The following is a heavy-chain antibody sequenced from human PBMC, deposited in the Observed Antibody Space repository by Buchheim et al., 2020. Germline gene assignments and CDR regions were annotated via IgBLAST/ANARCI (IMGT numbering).Heavy chain of an antibody. CDR3: AKGSRGYTNYYFDY. J-gene: IGHJ4*02. D-gene: IGHD4-11*01. V-gene: IGHV3-23*04. Sequence: EVQLVDSGGGLVQPGESLRLSCAASGFSFSGYAMSWVRQAPGKGLEWVSSISGSVATTFNADSVKGRFTISRDNSTHLLYLQMNSLRAEDTAVYFCAKGSRGYTNYYFDYWGQGTL. CDR2: ISGSVATT. CDR1: GFSFSGYA.